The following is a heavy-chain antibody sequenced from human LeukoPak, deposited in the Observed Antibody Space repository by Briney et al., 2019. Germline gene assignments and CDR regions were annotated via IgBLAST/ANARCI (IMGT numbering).Heavy chain of an antibody. Sequence: SETLSLTCTVSGGPISSSSHYWGWIRQPPGKGLEWIGSMYYRGSTYHNPSLKSRVTISVDTSKNQFSLKLSSVTAADTAVYYCATTTIRLGYWGQGTLVTVSS. D-gene: IGHD1-26*01. CDR1: GGPISSSSHY. CDR3: ATTTIRLGY. CDR2: MYYRGST. V-gene: IGHV4-39*07. J-gene: IGHJ4*02.